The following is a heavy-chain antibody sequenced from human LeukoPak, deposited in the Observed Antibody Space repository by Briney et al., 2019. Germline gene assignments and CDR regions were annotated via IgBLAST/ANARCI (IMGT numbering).Heavy chain of an antibody. J-gene: IGHJ4*02. CDR3: AKGPPTYYYDSSGYRFDY. D-gene: IGHD3-22*01. Sequence: GRSLRLSCAASGFTFSSYGMHWVRQAPGKGLEWVAVIWYDGSNKYYADSVKGRFTISRDNSKNTLYLQMNSLRAEDTAVYYCAKGPPTYYYDSSGYRFDYWGQGTLVTVSS. CDR2: IWYDGSNK. V-gene: IGHV3-33*06. CDR1: GFTFSSYG.